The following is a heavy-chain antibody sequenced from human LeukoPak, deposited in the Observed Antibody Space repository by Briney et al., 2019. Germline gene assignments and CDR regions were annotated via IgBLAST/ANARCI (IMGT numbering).Heavy chain of an antibody. CDR2: ISGGGDNT. Sequence: GGSLRLSCAASGFTFSSYAMSWVRQAPGKGLEWVSSISGGGDNTYFADSVKGRFTISRDNSKNTLFLQMVSLRAEDTAVYYCAKFEGALLGNYYMDVWGKGTTVTGSS. V-gene: IGHV3-23*01. CDR1: GFTFSSYA. J-gene: IGHJ6*03. CDR3: AKFEGALLGNYYMDV.